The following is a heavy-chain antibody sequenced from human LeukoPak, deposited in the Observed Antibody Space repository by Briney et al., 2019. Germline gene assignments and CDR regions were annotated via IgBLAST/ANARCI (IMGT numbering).Heavy chain of an antibody. Sequence: GASVKISCKASGYTFTSNHIHCVRQAPGQGLEWMGVINPSGDSTSYAQKFQGRVTMTTDTSTITAYMELRSLRSDDTAVYYCARAPSGFTYGPGDHWGQGTLVTVSS. CDR1: GYTFTSNH. CDR2: INPSGDST. V-gene: IGHV1-46*01. D-gene: IGHD5-18*01. J-gene: IGHJ4*02. CDR3: ARAPSGFTYGPGDH.